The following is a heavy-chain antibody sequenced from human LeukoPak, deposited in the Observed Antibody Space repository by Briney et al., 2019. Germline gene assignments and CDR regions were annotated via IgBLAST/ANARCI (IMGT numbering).Heavy chain of an antibody. CDR3: ARGGDFDF. V-gene: IGHV1-8*01. CDR2: MNPYTDNT. Sequence: ASVKVSCKASGYTFTSYDINWVRQAPGQGLEWMGWMNPYTDNTGYAQKFQGRVTMNMSTSMSTVYMELSSLRSEDTAVYYCARGGDFDFWGQGTLVIVSS. CDR1: GYTFTSYD. J-gene: IGHJ4*02.